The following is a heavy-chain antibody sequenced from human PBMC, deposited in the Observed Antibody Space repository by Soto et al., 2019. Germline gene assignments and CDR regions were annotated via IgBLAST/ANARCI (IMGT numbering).Heavy chain of an antibody. CDR1: GFTFSSYW. V-gene: IGHV3-74*01. J-gene: IGHJ6*02. D-gene: IGHD2-8*02. Sequence: EVQLVESGGGLVQPGGSLRLSCAASGFTFSSYWMHWVRQGPGEGLVWVSRIMSDGSGTTYADSVKGRFPISRDNAKNALYLQMNNLRAEDTAVYHCARSRGSGGVEYNMDVWGQGTTVTVSS. CDR2: IMSDGSGT. CDR3: ARSRGSGGVEYNMDV.